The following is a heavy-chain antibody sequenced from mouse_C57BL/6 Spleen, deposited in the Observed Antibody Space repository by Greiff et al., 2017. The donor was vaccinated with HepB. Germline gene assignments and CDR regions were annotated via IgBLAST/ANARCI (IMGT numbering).Heavy chain of an antibody. CDR3: TRYRAYV. Sequence: QVQLQQSGAELVRPGASVTLSCKASGYTFTDYEMHWVKQTPVHGLEWIGAIDPETGGTAYSQKFKGKAILTADKSSSTAYMELRSLTSEDSAVYYCTRYRAYVWGTGTTVTVSS. D-gene: IGHD2-14*01. V-gene: IGHV1-15*01. CDR2: IDPETGGT. J-gene: IGHJ1*03. CDR1: GYTFTDYE.